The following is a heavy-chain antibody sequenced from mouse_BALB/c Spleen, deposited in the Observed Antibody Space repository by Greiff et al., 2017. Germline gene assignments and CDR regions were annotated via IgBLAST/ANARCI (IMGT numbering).Heavy chain of an antibody. D-gene: IGHD2-3*01. CDR2: ISDGGSYT. V-gene: IGHV5-4*02. CDR3: ARDRGWLSYAMDY. J-gene: IGHJ4*01. Sequence: EVNVVESGGGLVKPGGSLKLSCAASGFTFSDYYMYWVRQTPEKRLEWVATISDGGSYTYYPDSVKGRFTISRDNAKNNLYLQMSSLKSEDTAMYYCARDRGWLSYAMDYWGQGTSVTVSS. CDR1: GFTFSDYY.